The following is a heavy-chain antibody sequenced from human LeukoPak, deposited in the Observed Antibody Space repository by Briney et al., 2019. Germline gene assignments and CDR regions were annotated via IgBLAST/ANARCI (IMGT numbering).Heavy chain of an antibody. J-gene: IGHJ6*03. CDR2: IYHSGST. V-gene: IGHV4-38-2*01. CDR1: GYSISSGYY. CDR3: AILPSGYSYYYYYMVV. Sequence: SETLSLTCAVSGYSISSGYYWGWIRQPPGKGMEWIGSIYHSGSTYYNPSLKSRVTISVDTSKNQFSLKLSSVTAADTAVYYCAILPSGYSYYYYYMVVWGKGTTVTVSS. D-gene: IGHD5-12*01.